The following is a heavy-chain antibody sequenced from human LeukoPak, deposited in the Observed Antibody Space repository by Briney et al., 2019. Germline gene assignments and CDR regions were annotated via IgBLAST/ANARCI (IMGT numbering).Heavy chain of an antibody. CDR1: GFTFSSYA. J-gene: IGHJ4*02. D-gene: IGHD5-12*01. Sequence: GGSLRLSCAASGFTFSSYAMSWVRQAPGKGLEWVSAISGSGGSTYYADSVKGRFTISRDNSKNTLYLQMNSLRAEDTAVYYCARVPHRGVATIINFDYWGQGTLVTVSS. CDR2: ISGSGGST. V-gene: IGHV3-23*01. CDR3: ARVPHRGVATIINFDY.